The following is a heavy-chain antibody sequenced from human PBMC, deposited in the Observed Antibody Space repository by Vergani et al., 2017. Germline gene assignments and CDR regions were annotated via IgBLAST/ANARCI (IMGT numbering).Heavy chain of an antibody. Sequence: QVQLQESGPGLVKPSETLSLTCTVSGGSISSYYWSWIRQPPGKGLEWIGYIYYSGSTNYNPSLKSRVTISVDTSKNQFSLKLSSVTAADTAVYYCAGRTGTDYYMDVWGKGTTVTVSS. D-gene: IGHD1-7*01. CDR3: AGRTGTDYYMDV. CDR2: IYYSGST. CDR1: GGSISSYY. V-gene: IGHV4-59*12. J-gene: IGHJ6*03.